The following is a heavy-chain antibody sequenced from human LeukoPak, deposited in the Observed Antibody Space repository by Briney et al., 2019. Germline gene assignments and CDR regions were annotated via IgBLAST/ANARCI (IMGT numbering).Heavy chain of an antibody. CDR1: GDSVSSNSVT. J-gene: IGHJ6*02. CDR3: ARYYYDSSGYSPIPYYYYGMDV. D-gene: IGHD3-22*01. CDR2: TYYRSTWYN. V-gene: IGHV6-1*01. Sequence: SQTLSLTCAISGDSVSSNSVTWNWIRQSPSRGLEWLGRTYYRSTWYNDYAVSVRGRITVNPDTSKNQFSLHLSSVTAADTAVYYCARYYYDSSGYSPIPYYYYGMDVWGQGTTVTVSS.